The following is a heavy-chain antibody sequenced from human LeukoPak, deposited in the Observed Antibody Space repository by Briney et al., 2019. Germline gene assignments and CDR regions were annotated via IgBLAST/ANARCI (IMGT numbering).Heavy chain of an antibody. D-gene: IGHD6-13*01. CDR2: ISSSGSTI. CDR3: AKGTSNSWGTFDI. J-gene: IGHJ3*02. Sequence: PGGSLRLSCAVSGFTFSSYEMNWVRQAPGKGLEWVSYISSSGSTIYYADSVRGRFTISRDNAKNTLYLQMNSLRAEDTAVYYCAKGTSNSWGTFDIWGQGTMVTVSS. V-gene: IGHV3-48*03. CDR1: GFTFSSYE.